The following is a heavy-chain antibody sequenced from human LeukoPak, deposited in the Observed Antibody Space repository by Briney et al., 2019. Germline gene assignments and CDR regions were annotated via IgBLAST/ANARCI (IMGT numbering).Heavy chain of an antibody. CDR2: IRYDGSNK. CDR3: ARLGIQLWLKDAFDI. Sequence: GGSLRLSCAASGFTFSSYSMHWVRQAPGKGLEWVAFIRYDGSNKYYADSVKGRFTISRDNSKNTLYLQMNSLRAEDTAVYYCARLGIQLWLKDAFDIWGQGTMVTVSS. J-gene: IGHJ3*02. D-gene: IGHD5-18*01. CDR1: GFTFSSYS. V-gene: IGHV3-30*02.